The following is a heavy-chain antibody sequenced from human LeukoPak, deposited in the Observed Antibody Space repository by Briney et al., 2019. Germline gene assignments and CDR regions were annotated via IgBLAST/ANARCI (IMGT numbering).Heavy chain of an antibody. D-gene: IGHD2-2*01. CDR2: INPNSGGT. J-gene: IGHJ6*02. Sequence: ASVKVPCKASGYTFTGYYMHWVRQAPGQGLEWMGWINPNSGGTNYAQKFQGRVTMTRDTSISTAYMELSRLRSDDTAVYYCARDVVYCSSTSCYRYYGMDVWGQGTTVTVSS. V-gene: IGHV1-2*02. CDR1: GYTFTGYY. CDR3: ARDVVYCSSTSCYRYYGMDV.